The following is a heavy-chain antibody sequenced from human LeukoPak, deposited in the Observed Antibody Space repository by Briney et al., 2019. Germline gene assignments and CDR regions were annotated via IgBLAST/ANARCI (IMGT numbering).Heavy chain of an antibody. CDR1: GGSIIRYY. J-gene: IGHJ1*01. V-gene: IGHV4-4*07. Sequence: SETLSLTCTVSGGSIIRYYWNWIRQPAGKGLEWIGRISGSGTTNYNPSLKSRLTMSVDTSKNHFSLKLTSVTAADSAVYYCARSPPYYDSRAFQHWGQGTLVTVSS. D-gene: IGHD3-22*01. CDR2: ISGSGTT. CDR3: ARSPPYYDSRAFQH.